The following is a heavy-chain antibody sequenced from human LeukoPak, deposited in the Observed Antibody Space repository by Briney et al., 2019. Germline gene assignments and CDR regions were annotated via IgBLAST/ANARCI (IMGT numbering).Heavy chain of an antibody. CDR3: ARSQLDYYGSGSYYTHYYYYGMDV. Sequence: GGSLRLSCAASGFTVSSNYMSWVRQAPGKGLEWVSVIYSGGSTYYADSVKGRFTISRDNSKNTPYLQMNSLRAEDTAVYYCARSQLDYYGSGSYYTHYYYYGMDVWGQGTTVTVSS. V-gene: IGHV3-53*01. CDR2: IYSGGST. CDR1: GFTVSSNY. D-gene: IGHD3-10*01. J-gene: IGHJ6*02.